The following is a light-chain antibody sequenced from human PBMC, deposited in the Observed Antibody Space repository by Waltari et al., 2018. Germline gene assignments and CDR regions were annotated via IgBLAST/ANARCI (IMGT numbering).Light chain of an antibody. CDR2: AAS. J-gene: IGKJ1*01. V-gene: IGKV1-39*01. CDR1: QGIGSY. Sequence: DIQMTQSPSSLSASVGDRVTITCRASQGIGSYLNWYQQKPGKAPNLLIYAASSLQSGVPSRFSGSGSGTDFTLTISSLQPEDFATYYCQHLGTFGQGTKVES. CDR3: QHLGT.